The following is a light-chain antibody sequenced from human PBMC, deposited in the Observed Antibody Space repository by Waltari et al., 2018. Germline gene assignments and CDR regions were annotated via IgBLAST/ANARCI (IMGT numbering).Light chain of an antibody. CDR2: AVS. J-gene: IGKJ2*01. CDR3: QQYGSPPYT. V-gene: IGKV3-20*01. CDR1: QSVGSSY. Sequence: EIVLTQSPGPLSFSPGERATLTCRARQSVGSSYLAWYRHKPGQPLRLLIYAVSGRATGIPDRFSGSGSGTDFTLTINRLEPEDFAVYYCQQYGSPPYTFGQGTKL.